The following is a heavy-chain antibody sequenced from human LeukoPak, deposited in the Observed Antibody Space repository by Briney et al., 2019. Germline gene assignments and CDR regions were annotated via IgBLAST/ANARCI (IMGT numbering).Heavy chain of an antibody. D-gene: IGHD6-13*01. CDR3: ARDFFGGAAARTTGY. CDR1: GFTFSDYW. J-gene: IGHJ4*02. Sequence: GGSLRLSCAVSGFTFSDYWMTWVRQAPGKGLEWVAVISYDGSNKYYADSVKGRFTISRDNSKNTLYLQMNSLRAEDTAVYYCARDFFGGAAARTTGYWGQGTLVTVSS. CDR2: ISYDGSNK. V-gene: IGHV3-30-3*01.